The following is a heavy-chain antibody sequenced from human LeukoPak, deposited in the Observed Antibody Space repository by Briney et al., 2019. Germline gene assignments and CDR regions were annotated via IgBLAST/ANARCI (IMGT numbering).Heavy chain of an antibody. D-gene: IGHD3-22*01. J-gene: IGHJ4*02. V-gene: IGHV4-34*01. CDR3: ARDKYYYDSSGYLLFDY. CDR2: INHSGST. Sequence: KTSETLSLTCAVYGGSFSGYYWSWIRQPPGKGLEWIGEINHSGSTNYNPSLKSRVTISVDTSKNQFSLKLSSVTAADTAVYYCARDKYYYDSSGYLLFDYWGQGTLVTVSS. CDR1: GGSFSGYY.